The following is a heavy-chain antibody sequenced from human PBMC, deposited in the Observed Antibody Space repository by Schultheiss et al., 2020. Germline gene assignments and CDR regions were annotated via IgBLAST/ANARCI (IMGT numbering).Heavy chain of an antibody. D-gene: IGHD2-15*01. V-gene: IGHV4-59*12. J-gene: IGHJ4*02. CDR3: ARGTGYCSGSSCYTFDY. Sequence: SETLSLTCTVSGGSISSSYWSWIRQPPGKGLEWIGYIYYSGGTYYNPSLKYRVTISVDTSRNQFSLKLSSVTAADTAVYYCARGTGYCSGSSCYTFDYLGQRTLVTVSS. CDR2: IYYSGGT. CDR1: GGSISSSY.